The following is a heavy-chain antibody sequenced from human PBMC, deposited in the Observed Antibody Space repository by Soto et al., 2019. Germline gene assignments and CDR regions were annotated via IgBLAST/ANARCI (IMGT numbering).Heavy chain of an antibody. CDR3: AKSLPTTVVTLGGFDY. CDR2: ISGSGGST. CDR1: GFTFSSYA. D-gene: IGHD4-17*01. Sequence: GGSLRLSCAASGFTFSSYAMSWVRQAPGKGLEWVSAISGSGGSTYYADSVKGRFTISRDNSKNTLYLQMNSLRAEDTAVYYCAKSLPTTVVTLGGFDYWGQGTLVTVSS. J-gene: IGHJ4*02. V-gene: IGHV3-23*01.